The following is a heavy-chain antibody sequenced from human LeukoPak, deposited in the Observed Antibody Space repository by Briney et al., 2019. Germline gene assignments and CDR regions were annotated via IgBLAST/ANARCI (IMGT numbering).Heavy chain of an antibody. Sequence: SESLSLTCTVSGGSISSYYWSWIRQPAGKGLEWIGRIYTSGSTNYTPSLKSRVTMSVDTSKNQFSLKLSSVTAADTAVYYCASGARYTPYAFDIWGQGTMVTVSS. CDR2: IYTSGST. CDR1: GGSISSYY. CDR3: ASGARYTPYAFDI. D-gene: IGHD3-9*01. V-gene: IGHV4-4*07. J-gene: IGHJ3*02.